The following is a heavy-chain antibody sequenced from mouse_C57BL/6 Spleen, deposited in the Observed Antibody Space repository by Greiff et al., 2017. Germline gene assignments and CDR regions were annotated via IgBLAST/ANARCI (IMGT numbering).Heavy chain of an antibody. J-gene: IGHJ2*01. V-gene: IGHV1-82*01. Sequence: VQLQQSGPELVKPGASVKISCKASGYAFSSSWMNWVKQRPGKGLEWIGRIYPGDGDTNYNGKFKGKATLTADKSSSPAYMQLSSLTSEDSAVYFCARSHYGSPFDYWGQGTTLTVSS. CDR2: IYPGDGDT. D-gene: IGHD1-1*01. CDR1: GYAFSSSW. CDR3: ARSHYGSPFDY.